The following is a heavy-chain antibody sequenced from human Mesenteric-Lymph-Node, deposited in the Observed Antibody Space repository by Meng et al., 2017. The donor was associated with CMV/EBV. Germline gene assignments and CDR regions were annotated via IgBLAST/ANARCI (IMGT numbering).Heavy chain of an antibody. Sequence: ASVKVSCKASGYTFTSYDINWVRQATGQGLEWMGWMNPNSGNTGYAQKFQGRVTMTRNTSISTAYMEVSSLRSEDTAVYYCARDTRRPNIVVVPAAHGRPDYWGQGTLVTVSS. J-gene: IGHJ4*02. CDR1: GYTFTSYD. CDR2: MNPNSGNT. CDR3: ARDTRRPNIVVVPAAHGRPDY. V-gene: IGHV1-8*01. D-gene: IGHD2-2*01.